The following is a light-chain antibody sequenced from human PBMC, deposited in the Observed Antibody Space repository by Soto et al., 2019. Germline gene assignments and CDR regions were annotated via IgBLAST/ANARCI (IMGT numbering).Light chain of an antibody. CDR2: KTS. CDR3: QQYSSVSLYT. CDR1: QSIGLW. J-gene: IGKJ2*01. Sequence: DIQMTQSPSTLSASIGDRVTVTCRASQSIGLWLAWYQQKPGKAPKLLIYKTSSLENGVPSRFSGGGSGTEFTLNISSLQPDDFATYYCQQYSSVSLYTFGQGTKLEIK. V-gene: IGKV1-5*03.